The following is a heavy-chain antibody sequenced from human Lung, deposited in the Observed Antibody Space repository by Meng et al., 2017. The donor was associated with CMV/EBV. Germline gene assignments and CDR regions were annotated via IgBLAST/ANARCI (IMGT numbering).Heavy chain of an antibody. V-gene: IGHV4-4*02. J-gene: IGHJ4*02. CDR1: GGSMGSTNS. CDR3: ARADKVRFDY. Sequence: QVRVQESGPGLVKPAGTLALTCAVSGGSMGSTNSWSWVRQPPGKGLEWIGEIYHSGSTNYNPSLKRRVSISVDKSKNQFSLKLSSVTAADTAVYYCARADKVRFDYWGQGTLVTVSS. CDR2: IYHSGST.